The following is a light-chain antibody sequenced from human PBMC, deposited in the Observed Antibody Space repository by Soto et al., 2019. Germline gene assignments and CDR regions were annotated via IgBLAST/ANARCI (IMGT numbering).Light chain of an antibody. V-gene: IGKV3-15*01. CDR3: QQYNTWPLT. CDR2: DAS. Sequence: EAVMTQSPATLSVSPGERPTLSCRASQSVSSNLAWYQQKPGQAPRLLIYDASTRATGIPARFSGSGSGTEFTLTISSLQSEDSAVYYCQQYNTWPLTFGPGTKVDIK. CDR1: QSVSSN. J-gene: IGKJ3*01.